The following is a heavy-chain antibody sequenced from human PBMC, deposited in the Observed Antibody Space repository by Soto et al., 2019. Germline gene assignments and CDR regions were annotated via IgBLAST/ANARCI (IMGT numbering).Heavy chain of an antibody. J-gene: IGHJ5*02. V-gene: IGHV1-2*02. Sequence: GASVKVSCKASGYTFTGYYMHWVRQAPGQGLEWMGWINPNSGGTNYAQKFQGRVTMTRDTPISTAYMELSRLRSDDTAVYYCAREAGITGTSGSGWFDPWGQGTLVTVSS. D-gene: IGHD1-7*01. CDR2: INPNSGGT. CDR3: AREAGITGTSGSGWFDP. CDR1: GYTFTGYY.